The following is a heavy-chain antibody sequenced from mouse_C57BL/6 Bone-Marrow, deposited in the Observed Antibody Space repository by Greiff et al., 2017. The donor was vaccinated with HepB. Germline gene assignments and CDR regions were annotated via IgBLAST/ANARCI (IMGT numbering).Heavy chain of an antibody. V-gene: IGHV1-54*01. D-gene: IGHD2-4*01. CDR3: ARAGYYDYSYAMDY. CDR1: GYAFTNYL. Sequence: QVQLQQSGAELVRPGTSVKVSCKASGYAFTNYLIEWVKQRPGQGLEWIGVINPGSGGTNYNEKFKGKATLTADKSSSTAYMQLSSLTSEDSAVYFCARAGYYDYSYAMDYWGQGTSVTVSS. J-gene: IGHJ4*01. CDR2: INPGSGGT.